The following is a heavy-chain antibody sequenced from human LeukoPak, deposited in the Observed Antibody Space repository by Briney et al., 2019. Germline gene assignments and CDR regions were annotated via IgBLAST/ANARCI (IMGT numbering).Heavy chain of an antibody. J-gene: IGHJ4*02. V-gene: IGHV1-69*05. CDR3: ARECCSGGSCYSEFDY. CDR1: GGTFSSYA. Sequence: SVKVSCKASGGTFSSYAISWVRQAPGQGLEWMGGIIPIFGTANYAQKFQGRVTITTDESTSTAYMELSSLRSEDTAVYYCARECCSGGSCYSEFDYWGQGTLVTVSS. D-gene: IGHD2-15*01. CDR2: IIPIFGTA.